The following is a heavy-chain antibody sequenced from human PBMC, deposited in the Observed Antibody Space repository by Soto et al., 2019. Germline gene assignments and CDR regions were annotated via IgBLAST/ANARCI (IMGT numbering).Heavy chain of an antibody. Sequence: SETLSLTCTVSGGSISSGGYYWSWIRQHPGKGLEWIGYIYYSGSTYYNPSLKSRVTISVDTSKNQFSLKLSSVTAADTAVYYCARVGVQRSILGDVFDIWGQGTMVTRLL. CDR3: ARVGVQRSILGDVFDI. V-gene: IGHV4-31*03. CDR2: IYYSGST. CDR1: GGSISSGGYY. D-gene: IGHD7-27*01. J-gene: IGHJ3*02.